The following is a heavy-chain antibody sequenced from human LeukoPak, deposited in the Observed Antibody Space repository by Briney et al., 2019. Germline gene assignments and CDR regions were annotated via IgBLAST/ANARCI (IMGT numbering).Heavy chain of an antibody. CDR1: GFTFSDYS. J-gene: IGHJ4*02. CDR3: ARDYKYAFDN. D-gene: IGHD5-24*01. Sequence: GGSLRLSCAASGFTFSDYSMNWVRQAPGKGLEWISYIGIDSGNINYADSVKGRFTISGDKAKNSLYLQMNSLRVEDTAVYYCARDYKYAFDNWGQGTLVTVSS. V-gene: IGHV3-48*01. CDR2: IGIDSGNI.